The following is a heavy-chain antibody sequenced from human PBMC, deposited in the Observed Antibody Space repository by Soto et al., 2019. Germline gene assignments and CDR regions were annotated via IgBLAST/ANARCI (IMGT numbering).Heavy chain of an antibody. CDR1: GFTFSSSG. CDR2: ISYDGSNK. CDR3: AKEGTGGAFDI. D-gene: IGHD1-1*01. V-gene: IGHV3-30*18. J-gene: IGHJ3*02. Sequence: QVQLVESGGGVVQPGRSLRLSCAASGFTFSSSGINWVRQAPGKGLGWVAVISYDGSNKYYADSVKGRFTISRDNSKNTLYLQMNILRAEDTAVYYCAKEGTGGAFDIWGQGTMVTVSS.